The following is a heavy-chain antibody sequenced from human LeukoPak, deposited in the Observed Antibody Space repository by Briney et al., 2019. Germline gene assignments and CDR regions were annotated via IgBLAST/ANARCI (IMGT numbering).Heavy chain of an antibody. CDR1: GFTFSSYA. V-gene: IGHV3-23*01. Sequence: PGGSLRLSCAASGFTFSSYAMSWVRQAPGKGLEWVSAISGSGGSTYYADSVKGRFTISRDNSKNTLYLQMNSLRAEGTAVYYCAKVSRIQLWYYFDYWGQGTLVTVSS. CDR3: AKVSRIQLWYYFDY. J-gene: IGHJ4*02. D-gene: IGHD5-18*01. CDR2: ISGSGGST.